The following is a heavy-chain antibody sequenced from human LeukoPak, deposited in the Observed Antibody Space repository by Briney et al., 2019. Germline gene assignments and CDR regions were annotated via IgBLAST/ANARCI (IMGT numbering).Heavy chain of an antibody. CDR1: SGSTSSYY. CDR3: ASYYYGSGSYYNYNWFDP. CDR2: INHSGST. V-gene: IGHV4-34*01. J-gene: IGHJ5*02. D-gene: IGHD3-10*01. Sequence: SETLSLTCTVSSGSTSSYYWSWIRQPPGKGLEWIGEINHSGSTNYNPSLKSRVTISVDTSKNRLSLKLSSVTAADTAVYYCASYYYGSGSYYNYNWFDPWGQGTLVTVSS.